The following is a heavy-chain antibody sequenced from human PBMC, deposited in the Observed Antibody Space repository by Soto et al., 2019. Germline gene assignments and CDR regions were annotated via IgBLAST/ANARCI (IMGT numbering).Heavy chain of an antibody. V-gene: IGHV3-23*01. D-gene: IGHD3-3*01. CDR2: ITKSGDT. J-gene: IGHJ3*02. CDR1: GFTFGSCV. CDR3: AKRMARGYDFWSGYGGAFDI. Sequence: PGGSLRLSCETSGFTFGSCVMTWVRQAPGKGLEWVAVITKSGDTDYADSVKGRFTISRDNSKNTVYLQMNSLRAEDTAVYYCAKRMARGYDFWSGYGGAFDIWGQGTMVTVSS.